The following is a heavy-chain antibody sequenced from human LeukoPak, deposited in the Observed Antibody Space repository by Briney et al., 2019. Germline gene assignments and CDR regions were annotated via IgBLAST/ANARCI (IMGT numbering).Heavy chain of an antibody. J-gene: IGHJ4*02. D-gene: IGHD3-10*01. CDR3: ARVSLSGSGSCRDY. CDR1: GFTFSSFG. V-gene: IGHV3-21*01. Sequence: SGGSLRLSCAASGFTFSSFGMNWVRQAPGKGLEWVSSISGSGRNTYYADSVKGRFTISRDNAKKSLDLQMNSLRAEDTAVYYCARVSLSGSGSCRDYWGQGTLVTVSS. CDR2: ISGSGRNT.